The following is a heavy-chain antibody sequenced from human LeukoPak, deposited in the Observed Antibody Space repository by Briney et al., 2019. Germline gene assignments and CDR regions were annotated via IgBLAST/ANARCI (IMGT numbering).Heavy chain of an antibody. J-gene: IGHJ5*02. CDR3: VKASSSSPQYNWFDA. CDR2: VSGTGGRT. CDR1: GFTFSTYA. Sequence: GGSLRLSCAASGFTFSTYAMSWVRQAPGKGLEWVSVVSGTGGRTYYADSVKGRFTISRDNSRNTLYLQMNSLRAEDTALYYCVKASSSSPQYNWFDAWGQGTLVTVSS. D-gene: IGHD6-6*01. V-gene: IGHV3-23*01.